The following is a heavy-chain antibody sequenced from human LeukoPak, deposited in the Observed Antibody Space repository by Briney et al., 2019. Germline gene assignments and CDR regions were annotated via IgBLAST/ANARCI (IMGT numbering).Heavy chain of an antibody. Sequence: PSETLSLTCTVSGGSISSYYWSWIRQPPGKGLEWIGYIYYSGSTNYNPSLKSRVTISVDTSKNQFSLKLSSVTAADTAVYYCARSIRITMIVVGWYDPWGQGTLVTVSS. J-gene: IGHJ5*02. CDR3: ARSIRITMIVVGWYDP. CDR1: GGSISSYY. D-gene: IGHD3-22*01. CDR2: IYYSGST. V-gene: IGHV4-59*01.